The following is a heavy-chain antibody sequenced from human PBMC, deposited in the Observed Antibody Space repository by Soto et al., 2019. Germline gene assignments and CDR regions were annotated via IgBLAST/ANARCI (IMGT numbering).Heavy chain of an antibody. CDR2: INHSGST. V-gene: IGHV4-34*01. Sequence: SETLSLTCAVYGGSFSGYYWSWIRQPPGKGLEWIGEINHSGSTNYNPSLKSRVTISVDTSKNQFSLKLSSVTAADTAVYYCARGGIAAAGTGGWGYYYGMDVWGQGTTVTVSS. J-gene: IGHJ6*02. CDR3: ARGGIAAAGTGGWGYYYGMDV. D-gene: IGHD6-13*01. CDR1: GGSFSGYY.